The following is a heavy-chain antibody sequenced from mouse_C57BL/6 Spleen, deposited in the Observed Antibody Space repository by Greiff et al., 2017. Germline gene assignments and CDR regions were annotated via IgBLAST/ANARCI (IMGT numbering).Heavy chain of an antibody. D-gene: IGHD1-1*01. CDR1: GFSLTSYA. J-gene: IGHJ4*01. Sequence: VMLVESGPGLVAPSQSLSITCTVSGFSLTSYAISWVRQPPGKGLEWLGVIWTGGGTNYNSALKSRLSISKANSKSQVFLRMNSLQTDDTTSYCCARDGSSLYAMDYWGQGTSVTVSS. CDR2: IWTGGGT. CDR3: ARDGSSLYAMDY. V-gene: IGHV2-9-1*01.